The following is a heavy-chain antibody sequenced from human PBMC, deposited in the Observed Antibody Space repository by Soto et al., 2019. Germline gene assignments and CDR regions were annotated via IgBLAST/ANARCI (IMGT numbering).Heavy chain of an antibody. CDR3: ARGPSGDKVDY. CDR1: GGSINTVNYF. J-gene: IGHJ4*02. Sequence: QVQLQESGPGLVKPSQTLSLTCTVSGGSINTVNYFWSWIRQSPDKGLEWIGHIYNGGTSYNNPSPTXRXTXSXXTSNNQFSLKLGSVSAADTAVYYCARGPSGDKVDYWGQGTLVTVSS. D-gene: IGHD7-27*01. CDR2: IYNGGTS. V-gene: IGHV4-30-4*01.